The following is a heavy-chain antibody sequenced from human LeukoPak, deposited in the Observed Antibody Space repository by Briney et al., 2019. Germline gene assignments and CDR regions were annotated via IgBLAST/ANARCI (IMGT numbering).Heavy chain of an antibody. CDR3: ARGGAGDLYFDY. CDR2: IYHSGST. V-gene: IGHV4-30-2*01. CDR1: GGSISGGGYS. D-gene: IGHD1-26*01. J-gene: IGHJ4*02. Sequence: SETLSLTCAVSGGSISGGGYSWSWIRQPPGKGLEWIGYIYHSGSTYYNPSLKSRVTISVDRSKNQFSLKLSSVTAADTAVYYCARGGAGDLYFDYWGQGTLVTVSS.